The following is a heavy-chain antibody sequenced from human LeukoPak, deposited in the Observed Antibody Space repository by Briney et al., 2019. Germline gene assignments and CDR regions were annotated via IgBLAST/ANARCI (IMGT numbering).Heavy chain of an antibody. CDR1: GFTFDDYA. CDR2: ISWNSGSI. V-gene: IGHV3-9*01. CDR3: AKRRGQTYYYYGLDV. Sequence: GRSLRLSCAASGFTFDDYAMHWVRQVPGKGLEWVSGISWNSGSIGYADSVKGRFTISRDNAKNSLYLQMNSLRAEDTALYYCAKRRGQTYYYYGLDVWGQGTTVTVSS. J-gene: IGHJ6*02.